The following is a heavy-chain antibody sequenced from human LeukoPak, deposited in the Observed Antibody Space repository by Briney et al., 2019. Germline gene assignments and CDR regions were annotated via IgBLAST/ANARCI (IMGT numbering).Heavy chain of an antibody. Sequence: GRSLRLSCAASGFAFDDYAMHWVRQAPGKGLEWVSGISWNSGSIGYVDSVKGRFTISRDNSKNTLYLQMNSLRAEDTAVYYCARDRVAVGALTLDYYYGMDVWGQGTTVTVSS. CDR1: GFAFDDYA. CDR3: ARDRVAVGALTLDYYYGMDV. CDR2: ISWNSGSI. V-gene: IGHV3-9*01. D-gene: IGHD2-15*01. J-gene: IGHJ6*02.